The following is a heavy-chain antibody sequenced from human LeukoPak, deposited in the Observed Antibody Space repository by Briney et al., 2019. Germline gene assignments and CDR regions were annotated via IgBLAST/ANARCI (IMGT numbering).Heavy chain of an antibody. V-gene: IGHV3-30*02. CDR1: RFTLSNHC. D-gene: IGHD6-13*01. CDR3: AKAILTYSSSWFFDY. CDR2: IRYDGSNK. J-gene: IGHJ4*02. Sequence: HPGGGLRLSFSAPRFTLSNHCIPSVPQAPGKGAGRGGFIRYDGSNKYYADSVKGRFTISRDNSKNTLYLQMNSLRAEDTAVYYCAKAILTYSSSWFFDYWGQGTLVTVSS.